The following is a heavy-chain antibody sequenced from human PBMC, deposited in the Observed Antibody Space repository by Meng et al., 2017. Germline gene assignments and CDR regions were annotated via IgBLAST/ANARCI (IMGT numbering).Heavy chain of an antibody. J-gene: IGHJ4*02. V-gene: IGHV4/OR15-8*02. CDR1: GGSISSVDW. CDR2: IYHGGNT. CDR3: ASWIYSCGWQ. D-gene: IGHD6-19*01. Sequence: QVHLQGAGPGLGKPSGTLSLTCVVSGGSISSVDWWSWVRQPPGKGLEWIGEIYHGGNTNYNPSLKSRVTISIDKSKNQFSLKLSSVTAADTAVYYCASWIYSCGWQWGQGTLVTASS.